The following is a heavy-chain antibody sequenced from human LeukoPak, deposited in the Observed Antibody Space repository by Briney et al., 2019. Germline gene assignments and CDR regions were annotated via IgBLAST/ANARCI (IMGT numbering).Heavy chain of an antibody. CDR1: GGSFSGYY. V-gene: IGHV4-34*01. CDR3: ASKEGIAVAGTPY. D-gene: IGHD6-19*01. J-gene: IGHJ4*02. CDR2: INNSGST. Sequence: SETLSLTCAVYGGSFSGYYWSWIRQPPGKGKGWVGEINNSGSTNYNQSLKSRVTISVDTSKNQFSLKLSSVTAADTAVYYCASKEGIAVAGTPYWGQGTLVTVSS.